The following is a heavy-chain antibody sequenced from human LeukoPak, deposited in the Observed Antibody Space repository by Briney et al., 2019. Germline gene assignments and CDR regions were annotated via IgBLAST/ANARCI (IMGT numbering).Heavy chain of an antibody. CDR2: IIPIFGTA. CDR3: ARDQWLLTNWFDP. J-gene: IGHJ5*02. Sequence: SVKVSCKASGGTFSSYAISWVRQAPGQGLEWMGGIIPIFGTANYAQKFQGRVTITADESTSTAYMELSSLRSEDTAVYYCARDQWLLTNWFDPWGQGTLVTVSS. V-gene: IGHV1-69*13. D-gene: IGHD5-24*01. CDR1: GGTFSSYA.